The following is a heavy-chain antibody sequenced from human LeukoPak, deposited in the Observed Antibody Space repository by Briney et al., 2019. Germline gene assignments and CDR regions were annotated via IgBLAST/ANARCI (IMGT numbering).Heavy chain of an antibody. D-gene: IGHD3-22*01. CDR1: GGSISSYY. V-gene: IGHV4-4*09. CDR2: IYTSGST. J-gene: IGHJ4*02. CDR3: ARHLYYYDSSGYYYVSPFDS. Sequence: PSETLSLTCTVSGGSISSYYWSWIRQPPGKGLEWIGYIYTSGSTNYNPSLKSRVTISVDTSKNQFSLKLSSVTAADTAVYYCARHLYYYDSSGYYYVSPFDSWGQGTLVTVYS.